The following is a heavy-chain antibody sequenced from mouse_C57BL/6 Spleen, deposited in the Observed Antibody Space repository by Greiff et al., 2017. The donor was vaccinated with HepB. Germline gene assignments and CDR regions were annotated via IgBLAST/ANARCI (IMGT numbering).Heavy chain of an antibody. CDR3: TRTGTKGDFDY. CDR1: GFTFSSYA. V-gene: IGHV5-9-1*02. CDR2: ISSGGDYI. Sequence: DVHLVESGEGLVKPGGSLKLSCAASGFTFSSYAMSWVRQTPEKRLEWVAYISSGGDYIYYADTVKGRFTISRDNARNTLYLQMSSLKSEDTAMYYCTRTGTKGDFDYWGQGTTLTVSS. D-gene: IGHD4-1*01. J-gene: IGHJ2*01.